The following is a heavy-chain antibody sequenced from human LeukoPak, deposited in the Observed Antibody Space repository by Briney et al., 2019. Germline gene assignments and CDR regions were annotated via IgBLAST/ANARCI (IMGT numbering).Heavy chain of an antibody. D-gene: IGHD1-26*01. CDR3: ARTKWELLPGWFDP. J-gene: IGHJ5*02. CDR1: GGSISSRSYY. V-gene: IGHV4-61*01. CDR2: IYCSGST. Sequence: SETLSLTCTVSGGSISSRSYYWSWIRQPPGKGLEWIGYIYCSGSTNYNPSLKSRVTISVDTSKNQFSLKLSSVTAADTAVYYCARTKWELLPGWFDPWGQGTLVTVSS.